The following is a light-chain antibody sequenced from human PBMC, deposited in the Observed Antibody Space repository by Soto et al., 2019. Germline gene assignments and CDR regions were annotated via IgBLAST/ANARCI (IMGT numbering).Light chain of an antibody. Sequence: DIQMTQSPSTLSASVGDRVTITCRASQTITTSLAWYQQKPGKAPKLLIYKASSLESGVPSRFSGSGSGTEFTLTISSLQPDDFATYSCQQYDSYSLRPFGQGTRVEI. CDR3: QQYDSYSLRP. CDR2: KAS. CDR1: QTITTS. V-gene: IGKV1-5*03. J-gene: IGKJ1*01.